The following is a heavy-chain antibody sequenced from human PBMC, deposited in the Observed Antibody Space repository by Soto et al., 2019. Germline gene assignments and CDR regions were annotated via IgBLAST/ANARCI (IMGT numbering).Heavy chain of an antibody. CDR2: ISSSSSTI. CDR1: GFTFSSYS. V-gene: IGHV3-48*02. D-gene: IGHD3-16*02. J-gene: IGHJ5*02. CDR3: ARGEGDYVWGSYRTYNWFDP. Sequence: EVQLVESGGGLVQPGGSLRLSCAASGFTFSSYSMNWVRQAPGKGLEWVSYISSSSSTIYNADSVKGRFTISRDKAKNSLYLQMNSLRDEDTAVYYCARGEGDYVWGSYRTYNWFDPWGQGTLVTVSS.